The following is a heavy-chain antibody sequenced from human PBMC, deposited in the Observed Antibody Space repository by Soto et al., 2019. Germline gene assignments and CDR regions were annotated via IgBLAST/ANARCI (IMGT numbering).Heavy chain of an antibody. CDR1: GYTFTSYG. D-gene: IGHD3-22*01. V-gene: IGHV1-18*04. J-gene: IGHJ4*02. Sequence: QVQLVQSGAEVKKPGASVKVSCKASGYTFTSYGISWVRQAPGQGLEWMGWISAYNGNTNYAQKLQGRVTMTTDTATSTAYMELRSVRSDDTAMYYCARDSSGGSGYSLPYFDYCGQETQDTVSS. CDR2: ISAYNGNT. CDR3: ARDSSGGSGYSLPYFDY.